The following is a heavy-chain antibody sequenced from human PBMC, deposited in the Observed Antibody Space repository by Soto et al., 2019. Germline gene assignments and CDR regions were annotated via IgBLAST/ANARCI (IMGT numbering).Heavy chain of an antibody. CDR1: GFTFSSYA. CDR3: AKRSNSSPFDF. V-gene: IGHV3-23*01. J-gene: IGHJ4*02. CDR2: ISGSDDST. D-gene: IGHD1-26*01. Sequence: EVQLLESGGGLVQPGESLRLSCAASGFTFSSYAMSWVRQAPGKGLEWVSVISGSDDSTYYADSVKGRFTISRDNSKKTAYLQMKRPRAEDQGVKYFAKRSNSSPFDFWGQGNLV.